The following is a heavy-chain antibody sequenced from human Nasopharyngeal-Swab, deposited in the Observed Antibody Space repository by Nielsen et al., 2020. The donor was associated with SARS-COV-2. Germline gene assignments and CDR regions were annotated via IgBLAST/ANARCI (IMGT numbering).Heavy chain of an antibody. J-gene: IGHJ4*02. CDR2: ISGSGGST. CDR3: AKAWGSYRNYFDY. CDR1: GFTFTNYA. V-gene: IGHV3-23*01. Sequence: GGSLRLSCAASGFTFTNYAMSWVRQAPGKGLEWVSAISGSGGSTYYADSVKGRFTISRDNSKNTLYLQMNSLRAEDTAVYYCAKAWGSYRNYFDYWGQGTLVTVSS. D-gene: IGHD3-16*02.